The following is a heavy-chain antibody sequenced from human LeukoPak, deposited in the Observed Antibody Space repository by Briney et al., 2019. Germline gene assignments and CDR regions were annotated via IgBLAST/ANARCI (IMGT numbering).Heavy chain of an antibody. D-gene: IGHD5-18*01. CDR2: ISYDGSNK. CDR3: ARDARADTAMVFGHDY. Sequence: GGSLRLSCAASGFTFSSYAMHWVRQAPGKGLEWVAVISYDGSNKYYADSVKGRFTISRDNSKNTLYLQMNSLRAEDTAVYYCARDARADTAMVFGHDYWGQGTLVTVSS. CDR1: GFTFSSYA. J-gene: IGHJ4*02. V-gene: IGHV3-30-3*01.